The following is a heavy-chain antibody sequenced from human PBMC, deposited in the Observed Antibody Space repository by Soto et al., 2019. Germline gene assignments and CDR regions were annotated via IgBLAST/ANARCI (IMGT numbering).Heavy chain of an antibody. Sequence: PSETLSLTCTVSGGSISSYYWSWIRQPPGKGLEWIGYIYYSGSTNYNPSLKSRVTISVDTSKNQFSLKLSSVTAADTAVYYCARGPDYDILTGNNWFDPWGEGTLVTVSS. CDR3: ARGPDYDILTGNNWFDP. V-gene: IGHV4-59*01. J-gene: IGHJ5*02. D-gene: IGHD3-9*01. CDR2: IYYSGST. CDR1: GGSISSYY.